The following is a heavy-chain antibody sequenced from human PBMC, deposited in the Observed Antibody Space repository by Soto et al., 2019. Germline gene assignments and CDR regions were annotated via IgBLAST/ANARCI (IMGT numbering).Heavy chain of an antibody. CDR2: IHQSGTT. J-gene: IGHJ5*02. CDR3: VRDGDRVWFGEFAGFDP. V-gene: IGHV4-38-2*02. D-gene: IGHD3-10*01. CDR1: GYTFTSYY. Sequence: SCKASGYTFTSYYMHWVRQTPGKGLEWIGSIHQSGTTYYNPSLKSRVTISIDTLKNQFSLNLRSVTAADTATYYCVRDGDRVWFGEFAGFDPWGQGALVTVSS.